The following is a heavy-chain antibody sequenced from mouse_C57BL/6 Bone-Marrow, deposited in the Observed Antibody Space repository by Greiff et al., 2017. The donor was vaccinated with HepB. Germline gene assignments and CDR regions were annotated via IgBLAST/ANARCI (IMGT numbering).Heavy chain of an antibody. CDR1: GYAFTNYL. CDR2: INPGSGGT. J-gene: IGHJ4*01. Sequence: QVQLQQSGAELVRPGTSVKVSCKASGYAFTNYLIEWVKQRPGQGLEWIGVINPGSGGTNYNEKFKGKATLTADKSSSTAYMQLSSLTSEDSAVYFCASFGYYGMDYWGQGTSVTVSS. CDR3: ASFGYYGMDY. V-gene: IGHV1-54*01.